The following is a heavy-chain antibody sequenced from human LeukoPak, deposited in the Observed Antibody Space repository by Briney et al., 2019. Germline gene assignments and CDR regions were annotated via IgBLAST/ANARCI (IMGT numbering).Heavy chain of an antibody. CDR2: IIPIFGTA. CDR3: ARESEESGWYVGAARYHDAFDI. V-gene: IGHV1-69*13. D-gene: IGHD6-19*01. Sequence: GASVKVSCKASGYTFTGYYMHWVRQAPGQGLEWMGGIIPIFGTANYAQKFQGRVTITADESTSTAYMELSSLRSEDTAVYYCARESEESGWYVGAARYHDAFDIWGQGTMVTVSS. CDR1: GYTFTGYY. J-gene: IGHJ3*02.